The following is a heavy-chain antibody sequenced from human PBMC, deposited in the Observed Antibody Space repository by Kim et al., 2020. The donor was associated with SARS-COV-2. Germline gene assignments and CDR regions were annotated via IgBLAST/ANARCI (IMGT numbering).Heavy chain of an antibody. CDR1: GYSISSGYY. V-gene: IGHV4-38-2*02. D-gene: IGHD3-22*01. J-gene: IGHJ4*02. Sequence: SETLSLTCTVSGYSISSGYYWGWIRQPPGKGLEWIGSIYHSGSTYYNPSLKSRVTISVDTSKNQFSLKLSSVTAADTGVYCCARADYSSGYYSFDYWGQGTLVTVSS. CDR2: IYHSGST. CDR3: ARADYSSGYYSFDY.